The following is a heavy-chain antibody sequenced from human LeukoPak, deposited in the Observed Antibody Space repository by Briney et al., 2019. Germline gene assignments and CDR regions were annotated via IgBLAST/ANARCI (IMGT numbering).Heavy chain of an antibody. CDR1: SGSISSDY. CDR3: ARDNWNYGSSMDV. J-gene: IGHJ6*02. V-gene: IGHV4-59*01. D-gene: IGHD1-7*01. Sequence: PSETLSLTCTVSSGSISSDYWSWIRQPPGKGLEWIGYISYSGSANYNPSLKTRVTISIDKSKNQFSLKMTSVTAADTAVYYCARDNWNYGSSMDVWGQGTTVTVFS. CDR2: ISYSGSA.